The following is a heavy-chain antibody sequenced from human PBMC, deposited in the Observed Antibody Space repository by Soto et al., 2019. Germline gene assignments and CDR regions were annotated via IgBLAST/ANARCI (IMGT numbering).Heavy chain of an antibody. J-gene: IGHJ4*02. Sequence: GGSLRLSCVASGFTFSNSAMSWVRHVPGKGLEWAAGIRSSGGHTNYADSVKGRFTISRDNSKDTLYLQMNSLRAEDTALYYCAKVQEFCGFNCYVVDSWGQGVLVTVSS. CDR3: AKVQEFCGFNCYVVDS. D-gene: IGHD2-21*02. CDR2: IRSSGGHT. CDR1: GFTFSNSA. V-gene: IGHV3-23*01.